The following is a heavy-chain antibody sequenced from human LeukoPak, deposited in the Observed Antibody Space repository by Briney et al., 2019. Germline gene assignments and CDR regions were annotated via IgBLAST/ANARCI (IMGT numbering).Heavy chain of an antibody. D-gene: IGHD5-12*01. CDR3: AKGVVAFDY. V-gene: IGHV3-23*01. CDR1: AFTFSSDA. Sequence: GGSMRLSCAASAFTFSSDAMSWVRQAPGKGLEWVSPISGSGGSTYYADSVKARFTISRDNSKNTLYLQMNSLRAEDTAVYYCAKGVVAFDYWGQGTLVTVSS. J-gene: IGHJ4*02. CDR2: ISGSGGST.